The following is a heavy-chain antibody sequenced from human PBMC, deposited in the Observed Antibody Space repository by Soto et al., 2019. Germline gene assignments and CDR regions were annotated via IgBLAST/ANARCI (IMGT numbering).Heavy chain of an antibody. D-gene: IGHD1-1*01. V-gene: IGHV4-30-4*08. J-gene: IGHJ6*02. CDR1: GGYISSGGYY. CDR2: IYYSGST. CDR3: AREPGTTVYYYYGMDV. Sequence: SETLSLTCPVSGGYISSGGYYWSWIRQPPGKGLEWIGYIYYSGSTYYNPSLKSRVTISVDTSKNQFSLKLSSVTAADTAVYYCAREPGTTVYYYYGMDVWGQGTTVTVSS.